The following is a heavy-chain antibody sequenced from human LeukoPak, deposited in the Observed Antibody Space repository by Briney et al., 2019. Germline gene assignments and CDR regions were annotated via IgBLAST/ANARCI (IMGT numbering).Heavy chain of an antibody. CDR3: ASDTVKGIAVAGGAFDI. CDR2: IYYSGST. CDR1: GGAISSYY. J-gene: IGHJ3*02. D-gene: IGHD6-19*01. V-gene: IGHV4-59*01. Sequence: SETLSLTCTVSGGAISSYYWSWIRQPPGKGLQWIGYIYYSGSTNYNPSLKSRVTISVDTSKNQFSLKLSSVTAADTAVYFCASDTVKGIAVAGGAFDIWGQGTMVTVSS.